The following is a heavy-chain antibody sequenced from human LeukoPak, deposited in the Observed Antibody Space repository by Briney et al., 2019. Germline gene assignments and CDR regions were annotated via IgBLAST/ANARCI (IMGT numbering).Heavy chain of an antibody. CDR3: ATDALGAWNYGNAFDI. J-gene: IGHJ3*02. V-gene: IGHV1-24*01. Sequence: ASVKVSCKVSGYTLTELSMHWVRQAPGKGLEWMGGFDPEDGETIYAQKFQGRVTMTEDTSTDTAYMELSSLRSEDTAVYYCATDALGAWNYGNAFDIWGQGTMATVSS. CDR2: FDPEDGET. D-gene: IGHD1-7*01. CDR1: GYTLTELS.